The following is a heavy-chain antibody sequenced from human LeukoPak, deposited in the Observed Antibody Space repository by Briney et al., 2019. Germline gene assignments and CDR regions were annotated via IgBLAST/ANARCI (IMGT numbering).Heavy chain of an antibody. Sequence: GESLRISCKGSGYTFSSYWIGWVRQMPGKGLEWMGIIYPGDSDTRYSPSLQGQVTISVDTSIGTAYLQWSSLKASDTAIYYCARQNDFRLDYWGQGTLVTVSS. D-gene: IGHD3-3*01. CDR3: ARQNDFRLDY. V-gene: IGHV5-51*01. CDR1: GYTFSSYW. CDR2: IYPGDSDT. J-gene: IGHJ4*02.